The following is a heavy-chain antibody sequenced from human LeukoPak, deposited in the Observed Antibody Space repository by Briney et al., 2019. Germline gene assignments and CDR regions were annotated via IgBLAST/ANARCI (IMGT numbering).Heavy chain of an antibody. V-gene: IGHV1-58*01. D-gene: IGHD3-22*01. CDR2: IVVGSGNT. CDR1: GFTFTNSA. J-gene: IGHJ6*02. CDR3: AAAYDSGTYYYYYGMDV. Sequence: VASVKVSCKASGFTFTNSAVQWVRQTRGQRLEWIGWIVVGSGNTNYAQKFQERVTITRDMSTSTAYMELRSLRSEDTAVYCCAAAYDSGTYYYYYGMDVWGQGTTVTVSS.